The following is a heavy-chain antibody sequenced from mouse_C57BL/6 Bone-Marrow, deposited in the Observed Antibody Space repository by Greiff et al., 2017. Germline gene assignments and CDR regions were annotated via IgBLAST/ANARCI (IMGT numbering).Heavy chain of an antibody. J-gene: IGHJ2*01. V-gene: IGHV1-7*01. CDR2: INPSSGYT. D-gene: IGHD1-1*01. Sequence: VQLQQSGAELAKPGASVKLSCKASGYTFTSYWMHWVKQRPGQGLEWIGYINPSSGYTKYNQKFKDKATLTADTSSSTAYMQLSSLTYEDSAVYYCARPPTVTGDYFDYWGQGTTVTVYS. CDR1: GYTFTSYW. CDR3: ARPPTVTGDYFDY.